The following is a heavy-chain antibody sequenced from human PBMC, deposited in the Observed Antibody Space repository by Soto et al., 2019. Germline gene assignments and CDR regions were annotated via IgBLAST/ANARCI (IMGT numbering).Heavy chain of an antibody. CDR2: IYHSGST. CDR1: GGSISSSNW. V-gene: IGHV4-4*02. Sequence: SETLSLTCAVSGGSISSSNWWSWVRQPPGKGLEWIGEIYHSGSTNYNPSLKSRVTISVDKSKNQFSLKLSSVTAADTAVYYCAREINYYDSSGYYPFDYWGQGTLVTVS. CDR3: AREINYYDSSGYYPFDY. J-gene: IGHJ4*02. D-gene: IGHD3-22*01.